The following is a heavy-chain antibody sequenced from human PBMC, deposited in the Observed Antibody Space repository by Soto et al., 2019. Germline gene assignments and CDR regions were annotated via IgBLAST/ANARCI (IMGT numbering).Heavy chain of an antibody. CDR3: TRRGGFPFALGT. V-gene: IGHV4-59*08. D-gene: IGHD1-26*01. CDR1: GGSISHYY. Sequence: QVQLQESGPGLVKPSETLSLTCAVSGGSISHYYWSWIRQPPGKGLEWIGYIADTGSTNYNASPRSRVTLSVDTSTNQFSLELRSVTAADTAVYYCTRRGGFPFALGTWGQGTMVTVSS. CDR2: IADTGST. J-gene: IGHJ3*01.